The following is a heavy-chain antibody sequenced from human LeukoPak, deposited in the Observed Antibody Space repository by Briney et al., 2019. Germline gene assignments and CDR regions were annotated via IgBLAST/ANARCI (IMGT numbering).Heavy chain of an antibody. V-gene: IGHV4-39*07. CDR3: ASLAYSSGWEGDWFDP. CDR1: GGSISSYY. J-gene: IGHJ5*02. D-gene: IGHD6-19*01. CDR2: IYYSGST. Sequence: SETLSLTCTVSGGSISSYYWGWIRQPPGKGLEWIGSIYYSGSTYYNPSLKSRVTISVDTSKNQFSLKLSSVTAADTAVYYCASLAYSSGWEGDWFDPWAREPWSPSPQ.